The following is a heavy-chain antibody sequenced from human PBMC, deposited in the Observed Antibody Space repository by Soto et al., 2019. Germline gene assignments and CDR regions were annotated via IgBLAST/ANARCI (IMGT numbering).Heavy chain of an antibody. Sequence: SETLSLTCAVYGGSFSGYYWSWIRQPPGKGLEWIGYIYYSGSTYYNPSLKSRVTISVDTSKNQFSLKLSSVTAADTAVYYCARHPYSSGWYSYFDNWGQGTLVTVSS. V-gene: IGHV4-59*08. CDR3: ARHPYSSGWYSYFDN. CDR1: GGSFSGYY. D-gene: IGHD6-19*01. J-gene: IGHJ4*02. CDR2: IYYSGST.